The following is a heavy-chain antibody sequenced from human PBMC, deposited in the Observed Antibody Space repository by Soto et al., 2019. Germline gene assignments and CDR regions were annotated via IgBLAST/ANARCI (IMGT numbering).Heavy chain of an antibody. V-gene: IGHV3-48*02. Sequence: WGSLRLSCAASGFTFGAYSMNWVRQAPGKGLEWISYISSLSSPRYYAESVEGRFIISRNNAKNSLYLQMNSLRDEDTAVYFCVREDILGARSFDYWDQGTRVTVSS. CDR3: VREDILGARSFDY. CDR1: GFTFGAYS. CDR2: ISSLSSPR. J-gene: IGHJ4*02. D-gene: IGHD1-26*01.